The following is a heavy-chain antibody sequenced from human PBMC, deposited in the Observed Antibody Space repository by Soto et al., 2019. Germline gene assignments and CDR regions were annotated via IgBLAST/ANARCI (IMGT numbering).Heavy chain of an antibody. Sequence: SETLSLNCTVSGGSISSYYWSWIRQPPGKGLEWIGYIYYSGSTNYNPSPKSRVTMSVDTSKNQFSLKLSSVTAADTAVYYCASSLKTTLYYYYGMDVWGQGTTVT. CDR3: ASSLKTTLYYYYGMDV. V-gene: IGHV4-59*08. CDR2: IYYSGST. CDR1: GGSISSYY. D-gene: IGHD1-7*01. J-gene: IGHJ6*02.